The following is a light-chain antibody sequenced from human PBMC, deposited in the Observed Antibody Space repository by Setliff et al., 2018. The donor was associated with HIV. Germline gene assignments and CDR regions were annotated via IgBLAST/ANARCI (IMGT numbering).Light chain of an antibody. CDR2: DVT. CDR1: SSDIGGYNL. J-gene: IGLJ2*01. Sequence: QSALTQPASVSGSPGQSITISCTGTSSDIGGYNLVSWYQQHPGKAPKFIIYDVTNRPSGVSNRFSGSKSGNTASLTISGLQAEDEADYYCTSYTTSDTPVVFGGGTQLTVL. V-gene: IGLV2-14*03. CDR3: TSYTTSDTPVV.